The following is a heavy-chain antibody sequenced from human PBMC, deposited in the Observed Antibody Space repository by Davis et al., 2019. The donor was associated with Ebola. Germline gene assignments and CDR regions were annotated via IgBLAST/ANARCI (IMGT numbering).Heavy chain of an antibody. CDR1: GFTLSSYR. V-gene: IGHV3-48*01. CDR2: ISSSGSTI. CDR3: AREIDSSDDY. D-gene: IGHD3-22*01. Sequence: ESLKISCAASGFTLSSYRMSRVRQAPGKGLEWVSYISSSGSTIYYADSVKGRFTISRDNSKNTLYLQMNSLRAEDTAVYYCAREIDSSDDYWGQGTLVTVSS. J-gene: IGHJ4*02.